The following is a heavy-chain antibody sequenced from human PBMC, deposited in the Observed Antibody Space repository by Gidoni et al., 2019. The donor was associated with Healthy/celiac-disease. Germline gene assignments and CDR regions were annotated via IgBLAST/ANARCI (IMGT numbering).Heavy chain of an antibody. Sequence: EVQLVESGGGLVKPGGSLRLSCGASGFTFSSYSMNWVRQAPGQGMEWVSSISSSSSYIYYADSVKGRFPISRDNAKYSLYLQMNSLRAEDTAVYYCARDLYYYDSSGYDYPFDYWGQGTLVTFSS. CDR3: ARDLYYYDSSGYDYPFDY. CDR1: GFTFSSYS. D-gene: IGHD3-22*01. CDR2: ISSSSSYI. V-gene: IGHV3-21*01. J-gene: IGHJ4*02.